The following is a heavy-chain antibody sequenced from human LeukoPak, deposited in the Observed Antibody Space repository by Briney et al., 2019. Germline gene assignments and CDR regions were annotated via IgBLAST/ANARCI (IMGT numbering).Heavy chain of an antibody. J-gene: IGHJ4*02. D-gene: IGHD1-26*01. CDR2: ISAGGGST. V-gene: IGHV3-23*01. Sequence: GGSLRLSCAASGFTFRSHGISWVRQAPGKGLEWVSGISAGGGSTYYADSVKGRFTLSRDNSKNTLSLQMNSLRAEDTAIYYCAKDLWSGSHYPFDSWGQGTLVTVSS. CDR3: AKDLWSGSHYPFDS. CDR1: GFTFRSHG.